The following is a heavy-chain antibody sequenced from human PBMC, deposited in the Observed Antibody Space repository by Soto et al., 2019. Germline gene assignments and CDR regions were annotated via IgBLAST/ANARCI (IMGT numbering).Heavy chain of an antibody. D-gene: IGHD2-15*01. Sequence: QLLLQESGPGQVRPSETLSLTCIVSGGSISSNNYYWGWIRQPPGKGLEWIGSISSSGSTYYSPSLKSRVTISVDTSKNEFSLKLSSVTAAARAVYYCARLPRGYGNYVDSWGQGILVTVSS. CDR2: ISSSGST. J-gene: IGHJ4*02. CDR3: ARLPRGYGNYVDS. CDR1: GGSISSNNYY. V-gene: IGHV4-39*01.